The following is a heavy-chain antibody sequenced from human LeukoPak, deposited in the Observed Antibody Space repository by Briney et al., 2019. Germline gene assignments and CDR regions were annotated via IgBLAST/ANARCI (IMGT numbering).Heavy chain of an antibody. CDR1: GGSMNNHD. D-gene: IGHD6-19*01. J-gene: IGHJ4*02. CDR2: IQTSGSI. Sequence: SETLSLTCTVSGGSMNNHDWSWVRQPAGKGLEWIGRIQTSGSINYNSSLKSRVTISIDTSQNYFSLKLTSMTAADSAMHYCARASNIGWYQFDYWGQGMLVTVSS. V-gene: IGHV4-4*07. CDR3: ARASNIGWYQFDY.